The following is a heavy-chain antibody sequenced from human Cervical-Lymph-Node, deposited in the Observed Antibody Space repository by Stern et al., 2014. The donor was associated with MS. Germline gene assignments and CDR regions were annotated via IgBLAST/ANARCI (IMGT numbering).Heavy chain of an antibody. CDR2: IYTSGST. V-gene: IGHV4-61*02. CDR3: ARGVGTVTTIFDY. CDR1: GGSISSGSYY. J-gene: IGHJ4*02. Sequence: QVQLQESGPGLVKPSQTLSLTCTVSGGSISSGSYYWSWIRQPAGKGLEWIGRIYTSGSTNYNPSLKSRVTISVDTSKNPFSLKLSSGTAADTAVYYCARGVGTVTTIFDYWGQGTLVTVSS. D-gene: IGHD4-17*01.